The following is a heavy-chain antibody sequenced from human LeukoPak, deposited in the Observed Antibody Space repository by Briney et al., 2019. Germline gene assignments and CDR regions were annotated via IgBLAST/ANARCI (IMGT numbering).Heavy chain of an antibody. CDR2: IWHDGGTK. J-gene: IGHJ4*02. D-gene: IGHD3-16*01. CDR3: VKTARGARWGYFGY. V-gene: IGHV3-33*06. Sequence: GRSLRLSCAACGVSLSADGMQWVRQAPGKGLEWLAVIWHDGGTKYYAESVEGRFSISRDNSKNTLFLQMSSLRVEDTAFYYCVKTARGARWGYFGYCGEGSLVTVSS. CDR1: GVSLSADG.